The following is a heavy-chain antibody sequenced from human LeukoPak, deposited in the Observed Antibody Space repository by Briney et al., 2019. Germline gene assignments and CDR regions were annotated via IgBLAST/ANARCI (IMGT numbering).Heavy chain of an antibody. Sequence: SETLSLTCTVSGDAVYYWNWIRQPAGKGLEWIGRIYNNESTWSNPSLKSRVSMSIDTSKNQFSLKLSSVTAADAAVYYCARDIGNHFGGLDHYYYDYWGPGTLATVSS. CDR1: GDAVYY. J-gene: IGHJ4*02. CDR3: ARDIGNHFGGLDHYYYDY. V-gene: IGHV4-4*07. D-gene: IGHD2-15*01. CDR2: IYNNEST.